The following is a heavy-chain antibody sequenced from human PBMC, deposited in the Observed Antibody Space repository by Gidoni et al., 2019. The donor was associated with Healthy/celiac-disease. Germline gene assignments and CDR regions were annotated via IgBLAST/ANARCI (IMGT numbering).Heavy chain of an antibody. CDR2: IFSNDEK. CDR1: GFSLSNARMV. D-gene: IGHD3-3*01. V-gene: IGHV2-26*01. CDR3: ARIQAPTYYDFWSGYRNWFDP. J-gene: IGHJ5*02. Sequence: QVTLKESGPVLVKPTETLTLTCTVPGFSLSNARMVVSWIRQPPGKALEWLAHIFSNDEKSYSTPLKSRLTISKDTSKSQVVLTMTNMDPVDTATYYCARIQAPTYYDFWSGYRNWFDPWGQGTLVTVSS.